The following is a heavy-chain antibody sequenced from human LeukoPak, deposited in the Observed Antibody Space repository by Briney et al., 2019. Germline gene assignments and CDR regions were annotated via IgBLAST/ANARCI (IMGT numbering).Heavy chain of an antibody. CDR2: IYYSGST. CDR3: AREGVSSGFFDY. D-gene: IGHD3-22*01. Sequence: SQTQSLTCTVSGGSISSYYWSWIRQPPGKGLEWIGYIYYSGSTNYNPPLKSRVTISVDTSKNQFSLKLSSVTAADTAVYYCAREGVSSGFFDYWGQGTLVTVSS. CDR1: GGSISSYY. V-gene: IGHV4-59*01. J-gene: IGHJ4*02.